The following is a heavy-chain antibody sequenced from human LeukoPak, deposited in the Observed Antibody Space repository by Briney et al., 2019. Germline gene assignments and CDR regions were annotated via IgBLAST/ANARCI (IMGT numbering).Heavy chain of an antibody. CDR2: IYYSGST. J-gene: IGHJ4*02. CDR1: GGSISSGGYY. Sequence: SQTLSLTCTVSGGSISSGGYYWSWIRQHPGKGLEWIGYIYYSGSTNYNPSLKCRVTISVDTSKNQFSLKLSSVTAADTAVYYCARAGRGLPLDYWGQGTLVTVSS. CDR3: ARAGRGLPLDY. V-gene: IGHV4-31*03. D-gene: IGHD5-12*01.